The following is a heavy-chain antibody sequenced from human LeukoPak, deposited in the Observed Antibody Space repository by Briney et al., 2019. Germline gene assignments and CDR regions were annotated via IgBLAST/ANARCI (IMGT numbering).Heavy chain of an antibody. CDR2: INPNSGGT. J-gene: IGHJ6*04. D-gene: IGHD3-22*01. V-gene: IGHV1-2*02. CDR3: ARGSIYYDSSGHSYCYYMDM. Sequence: GASLKVSCKASGYTFNGYHIHWVRQAPGEGPEWMGWINPNSGGTNYAQKFRGRVTMTRDTSINTAYMELSNLRSDDTAVYFCARGSIYYDSSGHSYCYYMDMWGKGTTVTVSA. CDR1: GYTFNGYH.